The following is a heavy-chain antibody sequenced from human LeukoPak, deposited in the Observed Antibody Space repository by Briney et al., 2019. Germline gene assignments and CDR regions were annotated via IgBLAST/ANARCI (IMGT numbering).Heavy chain of an antibody. D-gene: IGHD1-26*01. CDR2: ISGSGGST. Sequence: GGSLRLSCAASGFTFSSYAMSWVRQAPGKGMEWVSAISGSGGSTYYADSVKGRFTISRDNSKNTLYLQMNSLRAEDTAVYYCAKGPRYSGSYPPDYWGQGTLVTVSS. CDR1: GFTFSSYA. V-gene: IGHV3-23*01. CDR3: AKGPRYSGSYPPDY. J-gene: IGHJ4*02.